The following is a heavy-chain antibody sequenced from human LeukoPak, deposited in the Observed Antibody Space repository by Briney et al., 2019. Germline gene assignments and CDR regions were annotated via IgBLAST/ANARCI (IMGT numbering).Heavy chain of an antibody. D-gene: IGHD4-23*01. J-gene: IGHJ4*02. Sequence: TGGSLRLSCAASGSTFSSNCMHWVRQAQGNELMWVSRINSDGIRTNYADSVKGRFTISRDNAKNTLHLQMNSLRAEDTAVYFCVRGNEFGGPAEWGQGTLVTVSS. V-gene: IGHV3-74*01. CDR1: GSTFSSNC. CDR3: VRGNEFGGPAE. CDR2: INSDGIRT.